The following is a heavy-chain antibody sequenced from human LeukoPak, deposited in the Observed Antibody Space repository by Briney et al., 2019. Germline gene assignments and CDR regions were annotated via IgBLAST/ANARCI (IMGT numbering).Heavy chain of an antibody. Sequence: SETLSLTCTVSGGSISNKYWSWIRQPPGKGLEWIGYIYYSGNTNYNPSLKSRVTILVDTSKNQVSLKLSSVTAADTAVYYCARVHVQGGGYSSLDYWGQGTLVTVSS. CDR1: GGSISNKY. CDR2: IYYSGNT. V-gene: IGHV4-59*01. J-gene: IGHJ4*02. D-gene: IGHD3-22*01. CDR3: ARVHVQGGGYSSLDY.